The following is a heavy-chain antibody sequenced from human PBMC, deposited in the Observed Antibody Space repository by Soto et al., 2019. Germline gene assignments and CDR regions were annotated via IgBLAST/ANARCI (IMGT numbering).Heavy chain of an antibody. J-gene: IGHJ5*02. CDR2: IYHGGDA. V-gene: IGHV4-30-2*01. Sequence: QLQLQESGSGLVKPPQTLSLTCAVSGGSISSDGYSWSWIRQPPGKGLEWIGYIYHGGDAYYNPSLKSRVTISVDRSKNQFSLNLSSMTAADTAMYYCARGEAYCSGGTCYYRFDPWGQGTLVTVSS. D-gene: IGHD2-15*01. CDR1: GGSISSDGYS. CDR3: ARGEAYCSGGTCYYRFDP.